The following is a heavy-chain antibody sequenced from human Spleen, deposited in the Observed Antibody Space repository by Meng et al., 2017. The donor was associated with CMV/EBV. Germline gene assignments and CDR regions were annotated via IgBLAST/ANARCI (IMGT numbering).Heavy chain of an antibody. CDR1: GFTFSSYW. Sequence: GESLKISCAASGFTFSSYWMSRVRQAPGKGLEWVANIKQDGSEKYYVDSVKGRFTISRDNAKNSLYLQMNSLRAEDTAVYYCARDNTIFGVIMGDAFDIWGQGTMVTVSS. V-gene: IGHV3-7*01. CDR2: IKQDGSEK. J-gene: IGHJ3*02. CDR3: ARDNTIFGVIMGDAFDI. D-gene: IGHD3-3*01.